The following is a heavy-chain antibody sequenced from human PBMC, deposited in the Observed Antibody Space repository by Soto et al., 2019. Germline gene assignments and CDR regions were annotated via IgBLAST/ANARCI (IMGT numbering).Heavy chain of an antibody. J-gene: IGHJ4*02. V-gene: IGHV3-23*01. Sequence: GGSLRLSCATSGFSFGGYAMSWVRQAPGKGLDWVSSISGSGATTYYTNSVKGRFTISGDNSKNTVYLQMNSLRAEDTAVYYCAKGSRGYTGYVFDYWGQGALVTVSS. CDR1: GFSFGGYA. CDR3: AKGSRGYTGYVFDY. CDR2: ISGSGATT. D-gene: IGHD5-12*01.